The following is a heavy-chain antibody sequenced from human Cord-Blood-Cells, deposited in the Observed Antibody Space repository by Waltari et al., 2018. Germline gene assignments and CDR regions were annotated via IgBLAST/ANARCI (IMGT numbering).Heavy chain of an antibody. J-gene: IGHJ4*02. CDR2: ISNDERNK. CDR3: ATIAAAGTVIDY. CDR1: GFTLSSCG. D-gene: IGHD6-13*01. Sequence: QVQLGEPGAGVVPHWRSLKTSCPAYGFTLSSCGVHWVRQAPGMGVEGVVVISNDERNKDYEFSVKVRFTMYRDNSKDTLYLQMLSLRAEDTAVYYSATIAAAGTVIDYWGQGTLVTVSS. V-gene: IGHV3-30*03.